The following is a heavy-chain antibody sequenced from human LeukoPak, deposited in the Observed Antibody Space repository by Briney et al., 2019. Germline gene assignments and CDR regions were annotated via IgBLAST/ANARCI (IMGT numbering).Heavy chain of an antibody. CDR2: IYYSGST. V-gene: IGHV4-39*01. J-gene: IGHJ4*02. D-gene: IGHD3-22*01. Sequence: SETLSLTCTVSGGSISSSSYYWGWIRQPPGKGLEWIGSIYYSGSTYYNPSLKSRVTISVDTSKNQFSLKLSSVTAADTAVYYCARTHYDSSGYANIFDYWGQGTQVTVSS. CDR1: GGSISSSSYY. CDR3: ARTHYDSSGYANIFDY.